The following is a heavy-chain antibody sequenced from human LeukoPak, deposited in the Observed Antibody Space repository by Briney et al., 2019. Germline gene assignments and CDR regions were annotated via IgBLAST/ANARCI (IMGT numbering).Heavy chain of an antibody. J-gene: IGHJ6*02. CDR2: FDPEDGET. V-gene: IGHV1-24*01. CDR1: GYTLTELS. D-gene: IGHD3-3*01. Sequence: GASVKVSCKVSGYTLTELSMHWVRQAPGKGLEWMGGFDPEDGETIYAQKFQGRVTMTRDTSTSTVYMELSSLRSEDTAVYYCASRTGISPPRLRFLEWLSPDPHYYYYGMDVWGQGTTVTVSS. CDR3: ASRTGISPPRLRFLEWLSPDPHYYYYGMDV.